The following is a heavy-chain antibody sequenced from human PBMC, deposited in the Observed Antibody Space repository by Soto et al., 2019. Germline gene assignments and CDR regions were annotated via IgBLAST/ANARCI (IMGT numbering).Heavy chain of an antibody. D-gene: IGHD3-16*01. CDR2: ISAYNGNT. CDR3: ARGGTPTDS. J-gene: IGHJ4*02. CDR1: GYTFTSYD. V-gene: IGHV1-18*01. Sequence: QVKLVQSGAEVKKPGASVKVSCKASGYTFTSYDISWVRQAPGQGLEWMGWISAYNGNTNYAQKLKASVSMTPDSAPIPASMELSRLRFDVTAVDFCARGGTPTDSWGQGTLVTVSS.